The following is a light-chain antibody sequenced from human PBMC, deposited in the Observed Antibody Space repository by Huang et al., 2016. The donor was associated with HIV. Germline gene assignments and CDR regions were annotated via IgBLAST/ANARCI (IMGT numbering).Light chain of an antibody. CDR2: WAS. V-gene: IGKV4-1*01. Sequence: DIVMTQSPDYLAVSLGERATINCKSGQSVLYSSNNKNYLAWYQQKPGQPPKLLIYWASTRESGVPDRFSGSGSGTDFTLTISSLQAEDVAVYYCQQYYSTPLTFGGGTKVEIK. CDR1: QSVLYSSNNKNY. J-gene: IGKJ4*01. CDR3: QQYYSTPLT.